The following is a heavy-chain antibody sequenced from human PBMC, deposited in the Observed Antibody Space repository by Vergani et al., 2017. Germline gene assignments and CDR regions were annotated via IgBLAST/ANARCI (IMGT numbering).Heavy chain of an antibody. CDR3: VIAGARDAFDI. V-gene: IGHV3-64D*06. CDR2: ISSNGGST. CDR1: GFTFSSYA. D-gene: IGHD1-26*01. J-gene: IGHJ3*02. Sequence: EVQLVESGGGLVQPGGSLRLSCAASGFTFSSYARHGVSQAPGKGLEYVSAISSNGGSTDYADSGKGRFTFSRDNTQNTRYLQMSRLGAEDTAVYYCVIAGARDAFDIWGQGTMVAVSS.